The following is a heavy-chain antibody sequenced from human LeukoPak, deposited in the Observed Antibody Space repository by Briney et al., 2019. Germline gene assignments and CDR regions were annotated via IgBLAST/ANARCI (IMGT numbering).Heavy chain of an antibody. D-gene: IGHD1-26*01. V-gene: IGHV3-30-3*01. CDR1: GFTFSSYA. CDR2: ISYDGSNK. CDR3: ARPNGGSYHFDY. J-gene: IGHJ4*02. Sequence: PGGSLRLSCAASGFTFSSYAMHWVRQAPGKGLEWVAVISYDGSNKYYADSVKGRFTISRDNSKNTLYLQMNSLRAEDTAVYYCARPNGGSYHFDYWGQGTLVTVSS.